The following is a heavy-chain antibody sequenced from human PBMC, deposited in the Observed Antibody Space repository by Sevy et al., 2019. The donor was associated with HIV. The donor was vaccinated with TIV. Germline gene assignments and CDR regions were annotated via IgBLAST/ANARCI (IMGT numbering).Heavy chain of an antibody. CDR1: GKTLTALA. V-gene: IGHV1-24*01. J-gene: IGHJ4*02. Sequence: ASVKVSCKASGKTLTALAIHWVRQAPGKGLEWMATYDPEDAETYYAQRFQGRVTMTEDTSTDTAYMEMSSLGSEDTAVFYCAGTKDYYDNSGDPFDYWGQGTLVTVSS. D-gene: IGHD3-22*01. CDR2: YDPEDAET. CDR3: AGTKDYYDNSGDPFDY.